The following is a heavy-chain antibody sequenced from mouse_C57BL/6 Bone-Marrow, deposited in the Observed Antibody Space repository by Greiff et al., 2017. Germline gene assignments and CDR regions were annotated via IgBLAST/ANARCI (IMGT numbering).Heavy chain of an antibody. Sequence: GGGLVQPKGSLKLSCAASGFSFNTYAMNWVRQAPGKGLEWVARIRSKSNNYATYYADSVKDRFTIYRDDSESMLYLQMNNLKTEDTAMYYCVRPFTTVVATDYCGQGTSVTVSS. CDR3: VRPFTTVVATDY. D-gene: IGHD1-1*01. J-gene: IGHJ4*01. V-gene: IGHV10-1*01. CDR2: IRSKSNNYAT. CDR1: GFSFNTYA.